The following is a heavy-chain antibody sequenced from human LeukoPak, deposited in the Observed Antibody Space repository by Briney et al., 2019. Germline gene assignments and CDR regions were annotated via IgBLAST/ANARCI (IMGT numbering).Heavy chain of an antibody. Sequence: GGSLRLSCAASGFTFSSYAMSWVRQAPGKGLEWVSAISGSGGSTYYADSVKGRFTISRDNSKNTLYLQMNSLRAEDTAVYYCGKDPPLYYDILTGYKGFFDYWGQGTLVTVSS. CDR2: ISGSGGST. CDR1: GFTFSSYA. J-gene: IGHJ4*02. CDR3: GKDPPLYYDILTGYKGFFDY. D-gene: IGHD3-9*01. V-gene: IGHV3-23*01.